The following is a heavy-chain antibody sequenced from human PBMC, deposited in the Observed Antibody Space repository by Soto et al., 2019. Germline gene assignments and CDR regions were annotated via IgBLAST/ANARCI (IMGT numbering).Heavy chain of an antibody. Sequence: GPTLANPTHTLTLTCTFAGFSLSTSVVGVGWIRQPAGKALEWLALIYWDDDKRYSPSLKSRLTITKDTSKNQVVLTMTNMDPVDTAPYYCAHRPWQLLHGNWFDPWGQGTMVTV. V-gene: IGHV2-5*02. CDR3: AHRPWQLLHGNWFDP. J-gene: IGHJ5*02. D-gene: IGHD2-15*01. CDR2: IYWDDDK. CDR1: GFSLSTSVVG.